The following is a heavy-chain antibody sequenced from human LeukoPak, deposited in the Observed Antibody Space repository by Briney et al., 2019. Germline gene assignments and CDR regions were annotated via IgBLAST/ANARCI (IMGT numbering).Heavy chain of an antibody. CDR1: GYTFPSYY. D-gene: IGHD5-18*01. V-gene: IGHV1-46*01. J-gene: IGHJ6*03. Sequence: ASVKVSRKASGYTFPSYYMHWVRPPRAQGLEGMGIINPSGGSTSYAQKFQGRVTMTRDTSTSTVYMELSSLRSEDTAVYYCARAWDTAMVKTVMNYYYMDVWGKGTTVTVSS. CDR3: ARAWDTAMVKTVMNYYYMDV. CDR2: INPSGGST.